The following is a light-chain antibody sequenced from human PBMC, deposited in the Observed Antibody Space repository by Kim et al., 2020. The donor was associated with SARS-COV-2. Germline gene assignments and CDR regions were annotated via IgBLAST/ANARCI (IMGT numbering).Light chain of an antibody. J-gene: IGLJ3*02. CDR2: DVT. Sequence: GQSLNIPCSRTNSDICVYNFVSWYQQHPRKAPTLMIYDVTKRPSGVSDRFSGSKSGNTASLTISGLQAEDEADYYCNSYSTTSTWVFGGGTKLTVL. CDR1: NSDICVYNF. V-gene: IGLV2-14*03. CDR3: NSYSTTSTWV.